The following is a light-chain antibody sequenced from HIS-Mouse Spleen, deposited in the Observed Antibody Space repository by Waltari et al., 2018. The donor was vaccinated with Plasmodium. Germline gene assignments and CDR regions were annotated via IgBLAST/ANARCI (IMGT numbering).Light chain of an antibody. CDR1: SSDVGVYNY. V-gene: IGLV2-8*01. Sequence: QSALTQPPSASGSPGQSVTIYCTGTSSDVGVYNYVSWYQQHPGKAPKLMIYEVSKRPSGVPDRFSGSKSGNTASLTVSGLQAEDEADYYCSSYAGSNNLVFGGGTKLTVL. CDR3: SSYAGSNNLV. CDR2: EVS. J-gene: IGLJ2*01.